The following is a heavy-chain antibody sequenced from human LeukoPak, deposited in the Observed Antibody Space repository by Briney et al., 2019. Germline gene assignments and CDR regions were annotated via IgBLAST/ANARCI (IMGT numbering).Heavy chain of an antibody. D-gene: IGHD3-10*01. CDR1: GGSISSGSYY. V-gene: IGHV4-61*09. Sequence: SQTLSLTCTVSGGSISSGSYYWSWIRQRQPAGKGLEWIGHIQPSGSTNYNPSFKSRITISVDTSKNHFSLKLNSVTAADTAVYYCAKSNGYGLVDIWGQGTMVAVSS. CDR3: AKSNGYGLVDI. CDR2: IQPSGST. J-gene: IGHJ3*02.